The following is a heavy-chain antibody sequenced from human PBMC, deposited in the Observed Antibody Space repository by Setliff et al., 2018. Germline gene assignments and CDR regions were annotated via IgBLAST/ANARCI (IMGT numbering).Heavy chain of an antibody. Sequence: SETLSLTCGVSGVSINSGHYWGWIRQPPGKGLEWIVTMSHRGRTYYNPSLESRVTMSLDTSKNQFSLRLTYVAAADTAVYYCAKERYFDWFFENWGQGTLVTVSS. CDR3: AKERYFDWFFEN. J-gene: IGHJ4*02. CDR2: MSHRGRT. CDR1: GVSINSGHY. V-gene: IGHV4-38-2*02. D-gene: IGHD3-9*01.